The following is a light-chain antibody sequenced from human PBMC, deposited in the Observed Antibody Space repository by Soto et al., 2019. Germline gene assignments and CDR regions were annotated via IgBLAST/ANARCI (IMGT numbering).Light chain of an antibody. Sequence: EIVLSQSPGPLSLSLGARATLSCRASPSVSNTYLAWYQQKTGQAPRLLIYGVSSRATGIPDRFSGSGSGTDFTLTITRLEPEDFAVYYCQQYSSSPVTFGGGTTVEIK. CDR3: QQYSSSPVT. J-gene: IGKJ4*01. CDR1: PSVSNTY. V-gene: IGKV3-20*01. CDR2: GVS.